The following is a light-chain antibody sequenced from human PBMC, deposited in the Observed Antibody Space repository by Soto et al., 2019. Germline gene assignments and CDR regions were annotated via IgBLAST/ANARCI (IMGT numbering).Light chain of an antibody. Sequence: QSALTQPRSVSGSPGQSVTISCTGTSSDVGTYNYVSWYQQHPGKAPKLMIYDVSQRPSGVPDRFSGSKSGNTASLTISGLQAEDDADYYCCSYAGSDTSVFGGGTKLTVL. CDR2: DVS. J-gene: IGLJ2*01. CDR1: SSDVGTYNY. CDR3: CSYAGSDTSV. V-gene: IGLV2-11*01.